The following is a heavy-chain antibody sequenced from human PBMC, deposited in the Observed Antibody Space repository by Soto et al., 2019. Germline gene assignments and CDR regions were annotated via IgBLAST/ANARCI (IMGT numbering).Heavy chain of an antibody. CDR2: IWHDGSFK. Sequence: QVQLVESGGGVVQPGRSQRLSCAASGFTFRSYGMHWVRQAPGKGLEWVASIWHDGSFKYEADSVKGRFTISRDNSKNTLSLQMNSLRADDTAAYYCARGEEEGNYFDNWGLGTLVTVSS. V-gene: IGHV3-33*01. CDR3: ARGEEEGNYFDN. CDR1: GFTFRSYG. J-gene: IGHJ4*02.